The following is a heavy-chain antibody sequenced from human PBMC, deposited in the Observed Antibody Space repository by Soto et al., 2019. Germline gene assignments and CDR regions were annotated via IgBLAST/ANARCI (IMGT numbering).Heavy chain of an antibody. Sequence: SETLSLTCAVYGGSFSGYYWSWIRQPPGKGLEWIGEINHSGSTNYNPSLKSRVTISVDPSKNQLSLKLSSVTAADTAVYYCATCPLTAAGDYADYYGMDVWGQGTTVTVSS. CDR3: ATCPLTAAGDYADYYGMDV. CDR1: GGSFSGYY. D-gene: IGHD6-13*01. V-gene: IGHV4-34*01. CDR2: INHSGST. J-gene: IGHJ6*02.